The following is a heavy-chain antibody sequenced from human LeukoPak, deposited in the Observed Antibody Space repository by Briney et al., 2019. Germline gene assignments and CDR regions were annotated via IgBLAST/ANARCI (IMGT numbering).Heavy chain of an antibody. V-gene: IGHV4-39*07. CDR1: GFTFSSYG. D-gene: IGHD3-22*01. CDR2: IYYSGST. Sequence: GSLRLSCAASGFTFSSYGMHWVRQAPGKGLEWIGSIYYSGSTYYNPSLKSRVTISVDTSKNQFSLKLSSVTAADTAVYYCARVTYYYDSSGYYYWGQGTLVTVSS. CDR3: ARVTYYYDSSGYYY. J-gene: IGHJ4*02.